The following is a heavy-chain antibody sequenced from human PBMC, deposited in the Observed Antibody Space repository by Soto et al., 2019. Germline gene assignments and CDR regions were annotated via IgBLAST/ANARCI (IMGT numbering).Heavy chain of an antibody. CDR3: ARDLGSGYDPGDY. CDR1: GYTFTSYY. Sequence: ASVKVSCKASGYTFTSYYMHWVRQAPGQGLEWMGIINPSGGSTNYAQRFHGRVTITADKSTSTVYMELYSLKSEDTAVYYCARDLGSGYDPGDYWGQGTLVTVSS. D-gene: IGHD5-12*01. V-gene: IGHV1-46*01. CDR2: INPSGGST. J-gene: IGHJ4*02.